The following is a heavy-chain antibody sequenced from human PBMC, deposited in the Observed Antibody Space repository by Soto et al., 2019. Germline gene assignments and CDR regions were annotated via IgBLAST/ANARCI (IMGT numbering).Heavy chain of an antibody. CDR2: ISSATSYT. J-gene: IGHJ5*02. CDR3: ARVPGPLKAGWFGP. V-gene: IGHV3-21*01. Sequence: EVQLVESGGGLVKPGGSLRLSCAASGFTFSTYSMSWVRQAPGRGLEWVSSISSATSYTYYADSVKGRFTISRDNAKNSLELQINSLRAEDTAVYYCARVPGPLKAGWFGPWGQGTLVTVSS. CDR1: GFTFSTYS.